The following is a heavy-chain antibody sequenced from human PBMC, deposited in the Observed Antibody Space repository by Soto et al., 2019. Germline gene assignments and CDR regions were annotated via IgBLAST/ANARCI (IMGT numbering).Heavy chain of an antibody. CDR1: GFTFRSFT. J-gene: IGHJ5*02. CDR3: TRDASRDSSARGWFDP. Sequence: KPSGSLGLGCAASGFTFRSFTMNWVRQAPGKGLEWVSTISSNSAYIYYTDALRGRFTISRDNAKNSLHLQMNSLRAEDTAVYYCTRDASRDSSARGWFDPWGPGTLVTVSS. D-gene: IGHD6-13*01. CDR2: ISSNSAYI. V-gene: IGHV3-21*01.